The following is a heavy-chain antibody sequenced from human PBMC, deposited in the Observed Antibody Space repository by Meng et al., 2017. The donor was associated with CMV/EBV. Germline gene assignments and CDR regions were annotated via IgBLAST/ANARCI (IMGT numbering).Heavy chain of an antibody. Sequence: GESLKISCAASGFTFSSYSMNWVRQAPGKGLEWVSSISSSSSYIYYADSVKGRFTISRDNAKNSLYLQMNSLRAEDTAVYYCARDGFLEWLLYMAAGTYHYYGMDVWGQGTTVTVSS. D-gene: IGHD3-3*01. V-gene: IGHV3-21*01. CDR3: ARDGFLEWLLYMAAGTYHYYGMDV. CDR1: GFTFSSYS. J-gene: IGHJ6*02. CDR2: ISSSSSYI.